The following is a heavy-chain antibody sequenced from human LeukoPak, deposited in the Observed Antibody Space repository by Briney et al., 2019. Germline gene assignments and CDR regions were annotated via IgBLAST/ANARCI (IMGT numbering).Heavy chain of an antibody. Sequence: GGSLTLSCAACGFTFDDYAMHWRGQVPGRGVEGVSLICANGGCTHYADSVKGRFTISRDNAKNSLYLQMNSLRAEDTAVYYCARGSLTTVTTIWGQGTMVTVSS. CDR2: ICANGGCT. CDR1: GFTFDDYA. D-gene: IGHD4-17*01. V-gene: IGHV3-43*02. J-gene: IGHJ3*02. CDR3: ARGSLTTVTTI.